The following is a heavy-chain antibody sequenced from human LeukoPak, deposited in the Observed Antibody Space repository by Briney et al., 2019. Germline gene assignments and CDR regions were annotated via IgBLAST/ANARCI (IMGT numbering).Heavy chain of an antibody. Sequence: GGSLRLSCAASGFTFSSYAMSWVRQAPGQGLEWVSTIGGSGDSTYYVDSVQGRFTISRDNSKNTLYLHMDSLRDEDTAVYHCTRYYYDSNGYRIDYWGQGALVTVTS. CDR3: TRYYYDSNGYRIDY. CDR1: GFTFSSYA. V-gene: IGHV3-23*01. J-gene: IGHJ4*02. D-gene: IGHD3-22*01. CDR2: IGGSGDST.